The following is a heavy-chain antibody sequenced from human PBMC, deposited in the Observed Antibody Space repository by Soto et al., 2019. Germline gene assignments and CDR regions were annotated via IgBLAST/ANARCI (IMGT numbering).Heavy chain of an antibody. CDR1: GGSISSYY. CDR3: ARCDGLDIDDYY. CDR2: IYYSGST. V-gene: IGHV4-59*08. D-gene: IGHD2-15*01. Sequence: PSETLSLTCTVSGGSISSYYWSWIRQPPGKGLEWIGYIYYSGSTNYNPSLKSRVTISVNTSKNQFSLKLSSVTAADTAVYFCARCDGLDIDDYYWGQGILVTVSS. J-gene: IGHJ4*02.